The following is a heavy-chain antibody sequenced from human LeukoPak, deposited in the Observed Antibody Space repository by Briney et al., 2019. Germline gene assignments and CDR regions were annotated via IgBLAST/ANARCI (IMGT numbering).Heavy chain of an antibody. Sequence: EASVKVSCKASGYTFSTCDINWVRQATGQGLEWMGWMNPNSGNTGFAHKFQGRITLTRDTSINTAYMELSSLRSEDTAVYYCARVLGSISHWGQGTLVTVSS. CDR2: MNPNSGNT. CDR1: GYTFSTCD. CDR3: ARVLGSISH. J-gene: IGHJ4*02. V-gene: IGHV1-8*01. D-gene: IGHD1-1*01.